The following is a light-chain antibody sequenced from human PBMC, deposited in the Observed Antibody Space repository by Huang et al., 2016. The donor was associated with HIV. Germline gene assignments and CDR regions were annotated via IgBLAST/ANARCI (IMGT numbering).Light chain of an antibody. CDR3: QQYGNSPGYT. Sequence: EIVMTQYPATLSLSTGERATLSCRASQSISSSFLVWYQQRPGQAPRLLIYGASSRATVVPDRFSGSGSGTDFTLTINRLEPEDFAVYYCQQYGNSPGYTFGQGTKLE. CDR2: GAS. V-gene: IGKV3-20*01. CDR1: QSISSSF. J-gene: IGKJ2*01.